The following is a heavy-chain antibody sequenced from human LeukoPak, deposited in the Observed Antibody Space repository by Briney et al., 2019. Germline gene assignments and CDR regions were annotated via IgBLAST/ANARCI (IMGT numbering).Heavy chain of an antibody. J-gene: IGHJ4*02. CDR1: GGSIRMYY. CDR3: ARHYYDRSDSYSFDY. Sequence: SETLSLTCTVSGGSIRMYYWSWIRQPPGKGLEWIGYIYDSGSTNYNPSLKSRVTISVDTSKKQFSLKLSSVTAADSAVYYCARHYYDRSDSYSFDYWGQGTLVTVSS. V-gene: IGHV4-59*08. D-gene: IGHD3-22*01. CDR2: IYDSGST.